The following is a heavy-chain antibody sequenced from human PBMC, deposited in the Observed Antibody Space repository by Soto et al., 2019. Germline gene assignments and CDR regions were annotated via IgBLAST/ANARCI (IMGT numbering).Heavy chain of an antibody. J-gene: IGHJ6*03. Sequence: GGSLRLSCAASGFTFSSYAMSWVRQAPGKGLEWVSAISGSGGSTYYADSVKGRFTISRDNSKNTLYLQMNSLRAEDTAVYYCAKDPYYDFWSGIGPYYYYMDVWGKGTTVTVSS. CDR3: AKDPYYDFWSGIGPYYYYMDV. CDR1: GFTFSSYA. CDR2: ISGSGGST. V-gene: IGHV3-23*01. D-gene: IGHD3-3*01.